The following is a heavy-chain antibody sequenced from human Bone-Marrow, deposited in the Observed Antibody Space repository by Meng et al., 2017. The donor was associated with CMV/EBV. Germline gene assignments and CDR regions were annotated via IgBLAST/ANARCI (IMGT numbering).Heavy chain of an antibody. CDR2: IIPIFGTE. CDR1: GGTFSSYA. Sequence: SVKVSCKASGGTFSSYAISWVRQAPGQGLEWMGGIIPIFGTENYAQKFQGRVTITTDESTSTAYMELSSLRSEDTAVYYCARDGSGPNNWFDPRGQGTLVTVSS. CDR3: ARDGSGPNNWFDP. D-gene: IGHD3-3*01. V-gene: IGHV1-69*05. J-gene: IGHJ5*02.